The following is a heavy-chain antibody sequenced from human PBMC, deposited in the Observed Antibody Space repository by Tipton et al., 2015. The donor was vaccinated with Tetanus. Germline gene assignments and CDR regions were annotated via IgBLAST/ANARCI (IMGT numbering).Heavy chain of an antibody. CDR2: IHSGGRA. D-gene: IGHD6-19*01. V-gene: IGHV4-39*01. CDR3: ARGVADKGDFDY. Sequence: LRLSCAVSIGSINSGSYHWDWIRQPPGKGLEWLGGIHSGGRASYNPSLKSRLTMSLDTSKTPFSLNLSCVTATDTAVYFCARGVADKGDFDYWGQGTLVTVSS. J-gene: IGHJ4*02. CDR1: IGSINSGSYH.